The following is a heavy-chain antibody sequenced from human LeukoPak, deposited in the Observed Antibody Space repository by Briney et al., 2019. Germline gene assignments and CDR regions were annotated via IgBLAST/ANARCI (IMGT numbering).Heavy chain of an antibody. D-gene: IGHD3-10*01. CDR3: ARDRYGSGSYYNSFDY. V-gene: IGHV3-21*01. CDR2: ISSSSSYI. Sequence: GGSLRLSCAASGFTFSSYSMNWVRQAPGKGLEWVSSISSSSSYIYYADSVKDRFTISRDNAKNSLYLQMNSLRAEDTAVYYCARDRYGSGSYYNSFDYWGQGTLVTVSS. CDR1: GFTFSSYS. J-gene: IGHJ4*02.